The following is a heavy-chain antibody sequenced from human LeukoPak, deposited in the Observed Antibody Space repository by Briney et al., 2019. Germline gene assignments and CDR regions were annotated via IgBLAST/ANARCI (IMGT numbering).Heavy chain of an antibody. CDR2: ISGSGGST. V-gene: IGHV3-23*01. CDR3: AKGSRPYSSGWYSIPLFDY. CDR1: GFTFSSYA. J-gene: IGHJ4*02. Sequence: GGSLRLSCAASGFTFSSYAMSWVRRAPGKGLEWVSAISGSGGSTYYADSVKGRFTISRDNSKNTLYLQMNSLRAEDTAVYYCAKGSRPYSSGWYSIPLFDYWGQGTLVTVSS. D-gene: IGHD6-19*01.